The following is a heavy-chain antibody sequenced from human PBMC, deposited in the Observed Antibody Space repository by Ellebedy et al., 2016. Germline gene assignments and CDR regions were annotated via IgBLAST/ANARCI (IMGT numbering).Heavy chain of an antibody. CDR3: AGSNIVARPP. CDR1: GFTFSDWY. CDR2: ISSGSGTTT. J-gene: IGHJ5*02. D-gene: IGHD5-12*01. Sequence: GGSLRLSCVASGFTFSDWYMSWIRQVPGKGLEWGSYISSGSGTTTYYADSVQGRFTISRDHAKNSVYRQMNSLRADDTAIYNCAGSNIVARPPWGQGTLVTVSS. V-gene: IGHV3-11*01.